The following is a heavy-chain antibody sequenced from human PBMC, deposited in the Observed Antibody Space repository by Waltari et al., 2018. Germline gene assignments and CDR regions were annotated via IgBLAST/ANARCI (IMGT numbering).Heavy chain of an antibody. J-gene: IGHJ3*02. Sequence: VQLVQPGAALKKPVESLMISCTGSGYGSTIYWIGRVLQLPGKGLEWMGIIYPGDSDTRYSPSFQGQVTISADKSISTAYLQWSSLKASDTAMYYCARHREWLPNDAFDIWGQGTMVTVSS. CDR3: ARHREWLPNDAFDI. V-gene: IGHV5-51*01. CDR1: GYGSTIYW. CDR2: IYPGDSDT. D-gene: IGHD3-3*01.